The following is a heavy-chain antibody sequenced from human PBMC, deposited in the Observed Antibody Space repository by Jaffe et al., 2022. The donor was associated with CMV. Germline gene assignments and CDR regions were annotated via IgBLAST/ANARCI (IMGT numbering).Heavy chain of an antibody. Sequence: QVQLQESGPGLVKPSETLSLTCSVSGGSVSRGSYYWTWIRQPPGQGLEWIGYIYYSGTTKYNPSLESRVTISIDTSRNQFSLNLRSVTAADTAFYYCARDRPDDPHDGGFDPWGQGTLVTVSS. J-gene: IGHJ5*02. D-gene: IGHD3-10*01. CDR3: ARDRPDDPHDGGFDP. CDR1: GGSVSRGSYY. CDR2: IYYSGTT. V-gene: IGHV4-61*01.